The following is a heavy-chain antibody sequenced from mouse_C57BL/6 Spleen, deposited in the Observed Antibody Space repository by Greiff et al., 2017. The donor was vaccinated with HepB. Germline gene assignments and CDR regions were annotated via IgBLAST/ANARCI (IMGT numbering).Heavy chain of an antibody. V-gene: IGHV1-54*01. CDR1: GYAFTNYL. D-gene: IGHD1-1*01. Sequence: VQLQQSGAELVRPGTSVKVSCKASGYAFTNYLIEWVKQRPGQGLEWIGVINPGSGGTNYNEKFKGKATLTADKSSSTAYMQLSSLTSEDSAVYFCATGGVITTVVAPFAYWGQGTLVTVSA. CDR3: ATGGVITTVVAPFAY. J-gene: IGHJ3*01. CDR2: INPGSGGT.